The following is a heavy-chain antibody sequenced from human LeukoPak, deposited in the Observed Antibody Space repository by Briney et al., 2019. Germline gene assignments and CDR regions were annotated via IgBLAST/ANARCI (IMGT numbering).Heavy chain of an antibody. CDR1: GGSITFGSYY. V-gene: IGHV4-61*02. CDR2: IYTSGRT. D-gene: IGHD3-16*02. CDR3: ARARVIPASLDD. Sequence: SQTLSLTCTVSGGSITFGSYYWTWIRQPAGKGLEWIGRIYTSGRTFYNPSLKSRVTISMDTSMNQFYLRLNSVTAADTAVYYCARARVIPASLDDWGQGALVTVSS. J-gene: IGHJ4*02.